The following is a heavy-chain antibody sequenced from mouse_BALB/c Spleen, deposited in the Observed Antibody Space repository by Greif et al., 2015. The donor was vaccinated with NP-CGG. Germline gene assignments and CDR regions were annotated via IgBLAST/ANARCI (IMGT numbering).Heavy chain of an antibody. Sequence: EVKLVESGGGFVQPGGSLKLSCAASGFTFSSYTMSWVRQTPEKRLEWVAYVSNGGGSTYYPDTVKGRFTISRDNAKNPLYLQMSSLKSEDTAMYYCVRHYYGSSYYFDYWGQGTTLTVSS. CDR2: VSNGGGST. D-gene: IGHD1-1*01. CDR1: GFTFSSYT. V-gene: IGHV5-12-2*01. J-gene: IGHJ2*01. CDR3: VRHYYGSSYYFDY.